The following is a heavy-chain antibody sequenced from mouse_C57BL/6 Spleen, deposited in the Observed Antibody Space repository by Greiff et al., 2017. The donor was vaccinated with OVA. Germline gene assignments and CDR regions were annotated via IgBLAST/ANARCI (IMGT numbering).Heavy chain of an antibody. CDR3: AREGPPPY. Sequence: QVQLQESGPELVKPGASVKISCKASGYAFSSSWMNWVKQRPGKGLEWIGRIYPGDGDTNYNGKFKGKATLTADKSSSTAYMQLSSLTSEDSAVYFCAREGPPPYWGQGTLVTVSA. CDR2: IYPGDGDT. CDR1: GYAFSSSW. V-gene: IGHV1-82*01. J-gene: IGHJ3*01. D-gene: IGHD3-3*01.